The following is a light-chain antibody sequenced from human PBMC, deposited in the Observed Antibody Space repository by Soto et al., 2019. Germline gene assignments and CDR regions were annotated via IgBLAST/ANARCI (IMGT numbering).Light chain of an antibody. CDR3: QQRRDWPLT. Sequence: EIVLTQSPATLSLSPGERATLSCRASQNINEYLIWYQQKPGQAPRLLIHDASKRATGIPARFSGSGSGTDFTLPISSLEPEDFAVYYCQQRRDWPLTFGGGTKVE. V-gene: IGKV3-11*01. CDR2: DAS. J-gene: IGKJ4*01. CDR1: QNINEY.